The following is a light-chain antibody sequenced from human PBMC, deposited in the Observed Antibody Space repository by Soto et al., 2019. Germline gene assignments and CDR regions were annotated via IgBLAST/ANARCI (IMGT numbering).Light chain of an antibody. CDR2: DVS. CDR1: SSDVGGYKY. CDR3: SSYTSSSTLVV. V-gene: IGLV2-14*01. Sequence: QSALTQPASVSGSPGQSIPISCTGTSSDVGGYKYVSWYQQHPGKAPKLMIYDVSNRPSGVSNRFSGSKSGNTASLTISGLQAEYEADYYCSSYTSSSTLVVFGGGTKLTVL. J-gene: IGLJ2*01.